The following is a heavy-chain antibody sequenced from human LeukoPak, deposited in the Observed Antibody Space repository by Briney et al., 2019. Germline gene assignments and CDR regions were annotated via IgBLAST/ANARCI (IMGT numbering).Heavy chain of an antibody. V-gene: IGHV1-2*02. D-gene: IGHD4-11*01. Sequence: ASVKVSCKASGYTFTGYYMHWVRQAPGQGLEWMGWINPNSGGTNYAQKFQGRVTMTRDTSISTAYMELSRLRSDDTAVYYCARVAETTVGFDYWGQGTLVTVSS. CDR3: ARVAETTVGFDY. J-gene: IGHJ4*02. CDR1: GYTFTGYY. CDR2: INPNSGGT.